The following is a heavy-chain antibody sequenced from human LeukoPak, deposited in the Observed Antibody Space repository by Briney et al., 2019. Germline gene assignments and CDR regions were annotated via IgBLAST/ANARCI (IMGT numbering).Heavy chain of an antibody. J-gene: IGHJ3*02. CDR1: GFTFSSYW. V-gene: IGHV3-74*01. D-gene: IGHD6-19*01. Sequence: GGSLRLSCAASGFTFSSYWMHWVRQAPGKGLVWVSRINSDGSSTSYADSVKGRFTISRDNAKNTLYLQMNSLRAEDTAVYYCARDPSGIAVAATSDAFDIWGQGTIVTVSS. CDR2: INSDGSST. CDR3: ARDPSGIAVAATSDAFDI.